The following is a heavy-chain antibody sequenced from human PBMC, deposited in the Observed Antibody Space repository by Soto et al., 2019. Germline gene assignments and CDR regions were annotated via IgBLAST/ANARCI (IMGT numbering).Heavy chain of an antibody. CDR2: ISYDGSNK. J-gene: IGHJ4*02. CDR1: GFTFSNYG. V-gene: IGHV3-30*18. D-gene: IGHD2-2*01. CDR3: AKDSFHCSSTSCYARTIIDYFDY. Sequence: GGSLRLSCAASGFTFSNYGMYWVRQAPGKGLEWVAVISYDGSNKYYADSVKGRFTISRDNSKNTLYLQMNSLRAEDTAVYYCAKDSFHCSSTSCYARTIIDYFDYWGQGTLVTVSS.